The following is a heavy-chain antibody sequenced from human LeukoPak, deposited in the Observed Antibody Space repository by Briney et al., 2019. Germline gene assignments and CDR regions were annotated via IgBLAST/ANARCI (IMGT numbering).Heavy chain of an antibody. CDR1: GFTFSSYG. V-gene: IGHV3-33*01. D-gene: IGHD1-26*01. Sequence: GGSLRLSCAASGFTFSSYGMHWVRQAPGKGLEWVAVIWYDGSNKYYADSVKGRFTISRDNSKNTLYLQMNSLRAEDTAVYYCARDQVASIVGATVDYWGQGTLVTVSS. J-gene: IGHJ4*02. CDR2: IWYDGSNK. CDR3: ARDQVASIVGATVDY.